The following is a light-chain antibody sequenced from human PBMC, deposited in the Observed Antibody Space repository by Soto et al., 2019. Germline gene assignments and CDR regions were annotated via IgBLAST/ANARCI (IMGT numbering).Light chain of an antibody. V-gene: IGLV1-47*01. CDR1: ISNIGSNP. J-gene: IGLJ1*01. CDR3: CSYAGSYTHV. Sequence: QSVLTQPPSASGTPGQRVTISCSGSISNIGSNPVYWHQQLPGTAPKLLIFRNNQRPSGVPDRFSDSKSGTSASLAISGLRSEDEADYYCCSYAGSYTHVFGTGTKVTVL. CDR2: RNN.